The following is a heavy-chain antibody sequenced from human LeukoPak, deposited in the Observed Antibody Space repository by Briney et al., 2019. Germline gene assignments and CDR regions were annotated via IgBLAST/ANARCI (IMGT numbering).Heavy chain of an antibody. Sequence: PSETLSLTCAVYGGSFSGYYWSWIRQPPGKGLEWIGEINHSGSTNYNPSLKSRVTISVDTSKNQFSLKLSSVTAADTAVYYCARRWLPRFDPWGQGTLVTVSS. CDR3: ARRWLPRFDP. D-gene: IGHD5-12*01. CDR2: INHSGST. V-gene: IGHV4-34*01. CDR1: GGSFSGYY. J-gene: IGHJ5*02.